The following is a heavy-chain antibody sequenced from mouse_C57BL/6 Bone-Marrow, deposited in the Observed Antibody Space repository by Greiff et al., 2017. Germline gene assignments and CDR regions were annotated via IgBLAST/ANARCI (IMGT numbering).Heavy chain of an antibody. Sequence: EVQRVESGGDLVKPGGSLKLSCAASGFTFSSYGMSWVRQTPDKRLEWVATISSGGSYTYYPDSVKGRFTISRDNAKNTLYLQKSSLKSENTTMYYCARSTIYYYAMDYWGQGTSVTVSS. CDR1: GFTFSSYG. CDR3: ARSTIYYYAMDY. CDR2: ISSGGSYT. D-gene: IGHD2-1*01. V-gene: IGHV5-6*01. J-gene: IGHJ4*01.